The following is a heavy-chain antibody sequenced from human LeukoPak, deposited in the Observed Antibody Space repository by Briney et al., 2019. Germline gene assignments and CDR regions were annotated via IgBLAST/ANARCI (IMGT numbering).Heavy chain of an antibody. CDR3: ARDRGANYYDSSGYYGDY. J-gene: IGHJ4*02. Sequence: ASVKVSCKASGGTFSSYAISWVRQAPGQGLEWMGGIIPIFGTANYAQKFQGRVTITADESTSTAYMELSSLRSEDTAVYYCARDRGANYYDSSGYYGDYWGQGTLVTVSS. CDR1: GGTFSSYA. CDR2: IIPIFGTA. D-gene: IGHD3-22*01. V-gene: IGHV1-69*13.